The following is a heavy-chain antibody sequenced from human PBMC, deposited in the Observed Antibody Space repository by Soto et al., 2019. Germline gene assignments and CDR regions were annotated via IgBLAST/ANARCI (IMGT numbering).Heavy chain of an antibody. V-gene: IGHV1-69*13. CDR1: GGTFSSYA. J-gene: IGHJ6*02. CDR3: ARSIVVVTATHRYGMDV. D-gene: IGHD2-21*02. CDR2: IIPIFGTA. Sequence: VASVKVSCKASGGTFSSYAISWVRQAPGQGLEWMGGIIPIFGTANYAQKFQGRVTITADESTSTAYMELSSLRSEDTAVYYCARSIVVVTATHRYGMDVWGQGTTVTVSS.